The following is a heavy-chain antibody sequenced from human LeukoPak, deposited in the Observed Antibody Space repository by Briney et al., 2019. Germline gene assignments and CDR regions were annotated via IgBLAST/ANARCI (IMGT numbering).Heavy chain of an antibody. D-gene: IGHD6-19*01. CDR3: ARGEEQWLVQGFDY. CDR1: GYSISSGYY. J-gene: IGHJ4*02. Sequence: SETLSLTCTVSGYSISSGYYWGWIRQPPGKGLEWIGSIYHSGSTYHNPSLKSRVTISVDTSKNQFSLKLSSVTAADTAVYYCARGEEQWLVQGFDYWGQGTLVTVSS. V-gene: IGHV4-38-2*02. CDR2: IYHSGST.